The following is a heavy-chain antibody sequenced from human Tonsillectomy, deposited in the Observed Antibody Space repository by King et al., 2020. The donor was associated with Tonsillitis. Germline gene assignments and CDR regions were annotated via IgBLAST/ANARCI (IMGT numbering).Heavy chain of an antibody. Sequence: QLVQSGAEVKKPGASVKVSCKASGYTFTSYGISWVRQAPGQGLEWMGWISADKGNTKYVQKLQGRVTMTTDTSTSTAYMELRSLRSDDTAVYYCARGGGEGILEIVVVPDATEYGMDVWGQGTTVTVSS. D-gene: IGHD2-2*03. CDR1: GYTFTSYG. V-gene: IGHV1-18*04. CDR3: ARGGGEGILEIVVVPDATEYGMDV. J-gene: IGHJ6*02. CDR2: ISADKGNT.